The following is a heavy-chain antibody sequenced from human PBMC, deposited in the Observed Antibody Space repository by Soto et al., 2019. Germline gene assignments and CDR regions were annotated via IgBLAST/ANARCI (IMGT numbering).Heavy chain of an antibody. J-gene: IGHJ4*02. Sequence: GGSLRLSCAASGFTFSSYGMHWVRQAPGKGLEWVAVIWYDGSNKYYADSVKGRFTISRDNSKNTLHLQMNSLRAEDTAVYYCARHRSESYFDYWGQGNLVTVSS. CDR2: IWYDGSNK. CDR1: GFTFSSYG. V-gene: IGHV3-33*01. CDR3: ARHRSESYFDY.